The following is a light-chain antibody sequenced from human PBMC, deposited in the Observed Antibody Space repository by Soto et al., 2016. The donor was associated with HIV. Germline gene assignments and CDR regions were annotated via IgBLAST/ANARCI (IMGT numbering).Light chain of an antibody. J-gene: IGKJ1*01. Sequence: DIQMTQSPSTLSASVGGRVTITCRASQSISSWLAWYQQKPGKAPKVLIYKASSLESGVPSRFTGSGSGTDFTLTISCLQSEDFATYYCQQYYSFPRTFGQGTKVEIK. CDR1: QSISSW. V-gene: IGKV1-5*03. CDR2: KAS. CDR3: QQYYSFPRT.